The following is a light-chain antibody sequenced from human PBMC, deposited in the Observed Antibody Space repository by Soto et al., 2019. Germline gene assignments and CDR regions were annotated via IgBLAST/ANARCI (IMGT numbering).Light chain of an antibody. CDR2: KAS. J-gene: IGKJ1*01. V-gene: IGKV1-5*03. CDR3: QHSNSYQEV. CDR1: QTISSW. Sequence: DIQMTQSPSTLSGSVGDRVTITCRASQTISSWLAWYQQKPGKAPKLLIYKASTLKSGVPSRFSGSGSATEFTLTISSLPPDDFATYYCQHSNSYQEVFGHVTQVHIK.